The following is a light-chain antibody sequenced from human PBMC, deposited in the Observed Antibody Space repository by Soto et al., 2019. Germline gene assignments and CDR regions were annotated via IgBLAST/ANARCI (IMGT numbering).Light chain of an antibody. J-gene: IGLJ1*01. Sequence: QSALTQPGSVSGSPGQSITISCTGTSSDVGSYNFVSWYQQHPGKAPKLMIYEGSKRPSGVSNRFSGSKSGNTASLTISGLQAEDEADYYCCSYAGSSTWVFGTGTKVTVL. CDR3: CSYAGSSTWV. CDR2: EGS. V-gene: IGLV2-23*01. CDR1: SSDVGSYNF.